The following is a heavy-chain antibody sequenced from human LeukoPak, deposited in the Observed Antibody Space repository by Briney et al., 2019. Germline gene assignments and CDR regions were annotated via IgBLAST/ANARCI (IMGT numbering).Heavy chain of an antibody. V-gene: IGHV4-61*02. CDR3: GGSAWIQLWLGAFDI. D-gene: IGHD5-18*01. J-gene: IGHJ3*02. CDR1: GGSISSGSYY. CDR2: IYTSGST. Sequence: PSQTLSLTCTVSGGSISSGSYYWSWIRQPAGKGLEWIGRIYTSGSTNYNPSLKSRVTISVDTSENQFSLKLSSVTAADTAVYYCGGSAWIQLWLGAFDIWGQGTMVTVSS.